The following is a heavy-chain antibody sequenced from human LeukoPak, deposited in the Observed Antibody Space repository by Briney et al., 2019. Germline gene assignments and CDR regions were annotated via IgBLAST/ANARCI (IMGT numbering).Heavy chain of an antibody. J-gene: IGHJ5*02. CDR1: GYTFTSYG. CDR3: ARVPRNGIFGVVIMVGNWFDP. V-gene: IGHV1-18*01. D-gene: IGHD3-3*01. CDR2: ISAYNGNT. Sequence: VASVKVSCKASGYTFTSYGISWARQAPGQGLEWKGWISAYNGNTNYAQKLQGRVTMTTDTSTSTAYMELRSLRSDDTAVYYCARVPRNGIFGVVIMVGNWFDPWGQGTLVTVSS.